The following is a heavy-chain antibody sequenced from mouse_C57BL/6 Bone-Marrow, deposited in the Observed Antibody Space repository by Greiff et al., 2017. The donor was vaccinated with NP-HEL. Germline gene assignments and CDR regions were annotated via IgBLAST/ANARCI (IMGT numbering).Heavy chain of an antibody. CDR1: GYAFSSYW. CDR3: ARSYYGGGYFDV. J-gene: IGHJ1*03. V-gene: IGHV1-80*01. Sequence: QVQLQQSGAELVKPGASVKISCKASGYAFSSYWMNWVKQRPGQGLEWIGQIYPGDGDTNYIGKFKGKATLTADKSSSTAYMQLSSLTSEASAVYFSARSYYGGGYFDVWGTGTTVTVSS. D-gene: IGHD1-1*01. CDR2: IYPGDGDT.